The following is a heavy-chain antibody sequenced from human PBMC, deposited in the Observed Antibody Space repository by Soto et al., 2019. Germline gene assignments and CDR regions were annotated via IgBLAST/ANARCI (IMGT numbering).Heavy chain of an antibody. Sequence: EVQLVESGGGLVQPGGSLRLSCGASVFTFRTYWLSWVRQVPGKGLEWVANINQDGSEKNYVDSVKGRFTISRDNAQNSLYLQLSGLRAEDTALYYCARDGSTSWYSYDYHGMDVWGQGTTVTVSS. CDR3: ARDGSTSWYSYDYHGMDV. V-gene: IGHV3-7*05. CDR2: INQDGSEK. J-gene: IGHJ6*02. D-gene: IGHD5-18*01. CDR1: VFTFRTYW.